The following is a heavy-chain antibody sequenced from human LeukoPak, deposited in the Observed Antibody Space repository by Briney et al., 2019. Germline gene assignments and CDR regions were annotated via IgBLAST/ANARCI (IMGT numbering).Heavy chain of an antibody. J-gene: IGHJ3*02. CDR2: IYYRGST. V-gene: IGHV4-59*01. Sequence: PSETLSLTCAVSGGPLTSYYWTWIRQPPGKGLEWIGFIYYRGSTNYNPSLESRVTISIDTSKNRFSLKLSSVTAADTAVYYCARIVVDAFDIWGQGTTVTVSS. D-gene: IGHD1-26*01. CDR3: ARIVVDAFDI. CDR1: GGPLTSYY.